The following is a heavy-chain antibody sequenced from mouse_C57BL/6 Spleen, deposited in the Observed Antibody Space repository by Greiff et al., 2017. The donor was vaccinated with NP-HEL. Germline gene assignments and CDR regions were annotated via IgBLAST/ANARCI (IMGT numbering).Heavy chain of an antibody. CDR3: ASPYYYGSSYRYAMDY. CDR1: GYTFTDYY. D-gene: IGHD1-1*01. V-gene: IGHV1-19*01. J-gene: IGHJ4*01. CDR2: INPYNGGT. Sequence: VQLKQSGPVLVKPGASVKMSCKASGYTFTDYYMNWVKQSHGKSLEWIGVINPYNGGTSYNQKFKGKATLTVDKSSSTAYMELNSLTSEDSAVYYCASPYYYGSSYRYAMDYWGQGTSVTVSS.